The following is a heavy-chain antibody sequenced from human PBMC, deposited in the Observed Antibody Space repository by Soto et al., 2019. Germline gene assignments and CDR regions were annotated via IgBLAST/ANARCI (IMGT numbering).Heavy chain of an antibody. J-gene: IGHJ4*02. V-gene: IGHV4-59*01. Sequence: ASETLSLTCTVSGGSISSYYWSWIRQPPGKGLEWIGYIYYSGSTNYNPSLKSRVTISVDTSKNQFSLKLSSVTAADTAVYYCASSHTYNGWGYYDFWSGYSRPFDYWGQGTLVTVSS. CDR2: IYYSGST. CDR3: ASSHTYNGWGYYDFWSGYSRPFDY. D-gene: IGHD3-3*01. CDR1: GGSISSYY.